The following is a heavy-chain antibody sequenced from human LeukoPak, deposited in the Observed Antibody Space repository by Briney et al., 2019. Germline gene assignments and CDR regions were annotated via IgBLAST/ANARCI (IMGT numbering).Heavy chain of an antibody. CDR3: ASGYNYGFDY. V-gene: IGHV3-30*04. CDR1: RFSFSSYA. CDR2: ISYDGTNK. Sequence: GRSLRLSCVASRFSFSSYAMHWVRQAPGKGLEWVAVISYDGTNKYYADSVKGRFTISRDNSKNTLYLQMNSLRAEDTALYYCASGYNYGFDYWGQGTLVTVSS. D-gene: IGHD5-24*01. J-gene: IGHJ4*02.